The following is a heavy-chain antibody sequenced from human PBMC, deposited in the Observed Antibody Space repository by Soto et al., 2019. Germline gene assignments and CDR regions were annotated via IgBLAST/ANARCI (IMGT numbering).Heavy chain of an antibody. D-gene: IGHD3-3*01. J-gene: IGHJ6*02. CDR1: GGTFSSYA. V-gene: IGHV1-69*06. CDR3: ARDEAHYDFWSGYYSGCCYYYGMDV. CDR2: IIPIFGTA. Sequence: ASVKVSCKASGGTFSSYAISWVRQAPGQGLEWMGGIIPIFGTANYAQKFQGRVTITADKSTSTAYMELSSLRSEDTAVYYCARDEAHYDFWSGYYSGCCYYYGMDVWGQGTTVTVSS.